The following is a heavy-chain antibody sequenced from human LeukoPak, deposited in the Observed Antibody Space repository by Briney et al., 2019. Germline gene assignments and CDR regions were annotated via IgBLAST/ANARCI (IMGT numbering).Heavy chain of an antibody. Sequence: SESLSLTCAVYGGSFSGYYWSWIRQPPGKGLEWIGEINHSGSTYYNPSLKSRITISVDTSKNQFSLKLSSVTAADTAVYYCARHCPSGSYFRRGAFDIWGQGTMVTVSS. CDR3: ARHCPSGSYFRRGAFDI. CDR2: INHSGST. D-gene: IGHD1-26*01. J-gene: IGHJ3*02. CDR1: GGSFSGYY. V-gene: IGHV4-34*01.